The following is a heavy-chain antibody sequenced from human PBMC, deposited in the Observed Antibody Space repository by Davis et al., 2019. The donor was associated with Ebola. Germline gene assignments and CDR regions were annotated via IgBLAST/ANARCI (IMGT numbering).Heavy chain of an antibody. CDR3: ARRHYGDDNWFDP. CDR2: IYYSGST. Sequence: SETLSLTCTVSGGSISSYYWSWIRQPPGKGLEWIGYIYYSGSTNYNPSLKSRVTISVDTSKNQFSLKLSSVTAADTAVYYCARRHYGDDNWFDPWGQGTLVTVSS. V-gene: IGHV4-59*08. CDR1: GGSISSYY. D-gene: IGHD4-17*01. J-gene: IGHJ5*02.